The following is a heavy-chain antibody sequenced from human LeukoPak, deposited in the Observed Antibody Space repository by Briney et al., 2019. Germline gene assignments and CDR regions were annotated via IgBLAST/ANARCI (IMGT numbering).Heavy chain of an antibody. J-gene: IGHJ4*02. CDR1: GFTVSSNY. CDR2: FYSDGST. D-gene: IGHD6-13*01. Sequence: QAGGSLRLSCAASGFTVSSNYMNWVRRAPGKGLEWVSAFYSDGSTYYADSVKGRFTLSRDNSKNTLYLQMNSLRAEDTAVYYCVTRAPAGPYSSWGQGTLVTVSS. V-gene: IGHV3-53*01. CDR3: VTRAPAGPYSS.